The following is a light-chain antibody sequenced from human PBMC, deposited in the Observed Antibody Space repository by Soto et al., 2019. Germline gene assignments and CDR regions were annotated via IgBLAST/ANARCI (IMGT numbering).Light chain of an antibody. J-gene: IGLJ1*01. V-gene: IGLV1-40*01. CDR3: QSYDSSLDYV. CDR2: DNN. Sequence: QSVLTQPPSVSGAPGQRVTISCTGSSSNIGAGYAVHWYQQLPGRAPNLLIYDNNNRPSGVPDRFSGSKSGTSASLAITGLQAEDEADYYCQSYDSSLDYVFGSGTKLTVL. CDR1: SSNIGAGYA.